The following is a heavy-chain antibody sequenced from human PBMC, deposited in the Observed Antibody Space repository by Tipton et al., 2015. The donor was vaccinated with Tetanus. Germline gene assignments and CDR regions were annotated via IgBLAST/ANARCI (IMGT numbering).Heavy chain of an antibody. CDR3: AKDMGDYYGSGSYSNFDY. Sequence: SLRLSCAASGFTLDDYAMHWVRQAPGKGLEWVSGISWNSGSIGYADSVKGRFTISRDNAKNSLYLQMNSLRAEDTALYYCAKDMGDYYGSGSYSNFDYWGQGTLVAVSS. CDR1: GFTLDDYA. CDR2: ISWNSGSI. V-gene: IGHV3-9*01. J-gene: IGHJ4*02. D-gene: IGHD3-10*01.